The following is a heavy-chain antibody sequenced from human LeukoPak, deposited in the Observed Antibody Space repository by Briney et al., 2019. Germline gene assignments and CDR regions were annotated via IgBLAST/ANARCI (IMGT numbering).Heavy chain of an antibody. Sequence: GGSLRLSCAASGFTFSSYEMNWVRQAPGKGLEWVSYISSSGSTIYYADSVKGRFTISRDNAKNSLYLQMNSLRAEDTAVYYCARDPGSRCSSTSCYARGDYWGQGTLVTVSS. V-gene: IGHV3-48*03. CDR3: ARDPGSRCSSTSCYARGDY. J-gene: IGHJ4*02. CDR2: ISSSGSTI. CDR1: GFTFSSYE. D-gene: IGHD2-2*01.